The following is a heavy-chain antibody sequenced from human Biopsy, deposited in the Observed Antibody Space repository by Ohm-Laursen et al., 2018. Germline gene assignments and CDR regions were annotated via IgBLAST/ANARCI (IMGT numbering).Heavy chain of an antibody. Sequence: GQTLSLTCAASGFTFSSHGMHWVRQAPGKGLEWVAHFSYDGINKHYADSVKGRFTISRDNSKNTLSLQMNSLRVEDTAIYYCLREAATGYYRTADFWGQGTLVTVSS. J-gene: IGHJ4*02. CDR2: FSYDGINK. V-gene: IGHV3-30*03. CDR3: LREAATGYYRTADF. D-gene: IGHD3-9*01. CDR1: GFTFSSHG.